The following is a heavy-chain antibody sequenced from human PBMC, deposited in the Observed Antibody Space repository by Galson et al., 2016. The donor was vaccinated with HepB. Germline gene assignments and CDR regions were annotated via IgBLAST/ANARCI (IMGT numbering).Heavy chain of an antibody. V-gene: IGHV3-7*01. CDR2: IKQDGSEK. D-gene: IGHD3-22*01. CDR1: GFIFADFW. Sequence: SLRLSCAASGFIFADFWMSWVRQAPGKGLEWVANIKQDGSEKYYEDSVRGRFTISRDNAKNSLSLHMSSLRAEDTAVYYCAREEWREGSGHYVHWGQGALVTVSS. CDR3: AREEWREGSGHYVH. J-gene: IGHJ1*01.